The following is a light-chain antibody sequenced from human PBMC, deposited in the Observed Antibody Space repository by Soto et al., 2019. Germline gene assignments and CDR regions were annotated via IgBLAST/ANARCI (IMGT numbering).Light chain of an antibody. CDR1: SSNIGAGYD. Sequence: QSVLTQPPSVSGAPGQRVTISCTESSSNIGAGYDVHWYQHLPGTAPKLLIFGNINRPSGPSGVPDRFSGSKSGTSASLAITGLRAEDEADYYCQSYDTSLTAWVFGGGTKLTVL. CDR3: QSYDTSLTAWV. V-gene: IGLV1-40*01. CDR2: GNI. J-gene: IGLJ3*02.